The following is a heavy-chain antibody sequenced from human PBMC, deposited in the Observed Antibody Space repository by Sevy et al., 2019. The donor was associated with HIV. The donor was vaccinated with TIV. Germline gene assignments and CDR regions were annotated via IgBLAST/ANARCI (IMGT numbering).Heavy chain of an antibody. CDR2: IKEDGRVK. CDR1: GFTFSSYW. V-gene: IGHV3-7*01. J-gene: IGHJ4*02. D-gene: IGHD6-13*01. CDR3: VRAIGAAGSY. Sequence: GGSLRLSCEASGFTFSSYWMSWVRQAPGKGLEWVANIKEDGRVKYYVESVKGRFTISRDNAKNSVYLQMNGLRAEDAALYYCVRAIGAAGSYWGLGTLVTVSS.